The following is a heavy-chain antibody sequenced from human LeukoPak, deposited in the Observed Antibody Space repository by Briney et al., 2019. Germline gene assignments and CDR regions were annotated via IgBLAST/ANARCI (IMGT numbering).Heavy chain of an antibody. J-gene: IGHJ4*02. V-gene: IGHV4-59*01. CDR3: ARDRDYFDY. CDR1: GGSISSYY. D-gene: IGHD5-24*01. Sequence: PSETLSLTCTVSGGSISSYYWSWIRQPPGKGLEWIGYIYYSGSTNYNPSLKSRVTISVDTSKNQFSLKLSSVTAADTAVYYCARDRDYFDYWGQGTLVTVSS. CDR2: IYYSGST.